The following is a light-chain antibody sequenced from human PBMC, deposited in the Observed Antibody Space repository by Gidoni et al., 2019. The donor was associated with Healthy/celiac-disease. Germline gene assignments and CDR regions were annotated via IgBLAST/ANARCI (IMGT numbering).Light chain of an antibody. Sequence: QSALTQPASVSGSPGHSITISCTVPSSDVGGYNYFAWYQQHPGKAPKLMIYEVSNRPSGVSNRFSGSKSANTASLTISGLQAEDDADYYCSSYTSSSTLVFGGGTKLTVL. V-gene: IGLV2-14*01. J-gene: IGLJ3*02. CDR3: SSYTSSSTLV. CDR2: EVS. CDR1: SSDVGGYNY.